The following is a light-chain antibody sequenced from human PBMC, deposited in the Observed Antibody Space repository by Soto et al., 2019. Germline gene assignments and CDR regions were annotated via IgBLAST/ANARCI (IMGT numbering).Light chain of an antibody. CDR2: DAS. CDR3: QQRSDWQFT. J-gene: IGKJ4*01. V-gene: IGKV3-11*01. CDR1: QSVSSY. Sequence: EIVLTQSPATLSLSPRERATLSCRASQSVSSYLAWYQQKPGQAPRLLIYDASNRATGIPARFSGSGSGTDLTLTISSLEPEEFAVYYCQQRSDWQFTFGGGIKVEIK.